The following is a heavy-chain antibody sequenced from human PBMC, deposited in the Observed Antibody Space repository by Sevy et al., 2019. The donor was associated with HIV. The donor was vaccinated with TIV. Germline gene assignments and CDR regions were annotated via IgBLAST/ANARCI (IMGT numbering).Heavy chain of an antibody. Sequence: GGSLRLSCAASGFTFNYAWMSWVRQAPGKGLEWVGRIKSKTDGGTADYAAHVKGRFTISRDDSENTLYLQMNSLKTXXXXXXXXXXXXXXXXXXXXXXYYGLDVWGQGTTVTVSS. CDR1: GFTFNYAW. CDR3: XXXXXXXXXXXXXXYYGLDV. V-gene: IGHV3-15*01. CDR2: IKSKTDGGTA. J-gene: IGHJ6*02.